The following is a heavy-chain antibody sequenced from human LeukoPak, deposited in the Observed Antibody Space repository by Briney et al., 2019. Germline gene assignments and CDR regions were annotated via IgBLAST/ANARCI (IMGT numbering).Heavy chain of an antibody. J-gene: IGHJ4*02. D-gene: IGHD2-2*02. CDR1: GFTFDDYA. CDR2: ISWNSGSI. CDR3: ARAIGVTCISTSCYSFDY. V-gene: IGHV3-9*01. Sequence: GGSLRLSCAASGFTFDDYAIHWVRQAPGKGLEWVSGISWNSGSIGYADSVKGRFTISRDNAKNSLYLQMNSLRAEDTALYYCARAIGVTCISTSCYSFDYWGQGTLVTVSS.